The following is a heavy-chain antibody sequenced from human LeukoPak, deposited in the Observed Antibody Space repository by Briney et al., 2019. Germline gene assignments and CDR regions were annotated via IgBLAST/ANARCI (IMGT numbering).Heavy chain of an antibody. CDR1: GYTFTAYY. CDR3: ARGGQGAPLDY. D-gene: IGHD1-26*01. CDR2: INPNSGGT. J-gene: IGHJ4*02. V-gene: IGHV1-2*02. Sequence: ASVKVSCKASGYTFTAYYMHWVRQAPGQGLEWMGWINPNSGGTNCAQKFQGRVTMTRDTSISTAYMELSRLRSDDTAVYSCARGGQGAPLDYWGQGSLVTVSS.